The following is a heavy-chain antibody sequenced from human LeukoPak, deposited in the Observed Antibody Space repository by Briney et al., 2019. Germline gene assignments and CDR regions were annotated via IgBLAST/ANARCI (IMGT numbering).Heavy chain of an antibody. CDR3: ARESRGYDILTGKYHRGYYSYYMDV. V-gene: IGHV3-7*01. CDR2: IITDVSEN. J-gene: IGHJ6*03. CDR1: APTVNNKW. D-gene: IGHD3-9*01. Sequence: PGRSLCPSRPPYAPTVNNKWTRCARHAPGEWRGWDAFIITDVSENNYMVSVKGRFTISRDNAKNSLYLQMNSLRAEDTAVYYCARESRGYDILTGKYHRGYYSYYMDVWGKGTKVNVSS.